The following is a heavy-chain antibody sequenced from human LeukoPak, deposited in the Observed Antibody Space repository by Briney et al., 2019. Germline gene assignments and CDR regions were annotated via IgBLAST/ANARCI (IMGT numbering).Heavy chain of an antibody. CDR1: GFTFGSYW. CDR3: ARRPAQYFDS. Sequence: GGSLRLSCVASGFTFGSYWMHWVRQAPGKGLVWVSRINSDGSSTSYADSVKGRFTISRDNSNNTLYLQMNSLRPEDTAVYYCARRPAQYFDSWGQGTLVTVSS. CDR2: INSDGSST. J-gene: IGHJ4*02. V-gene: IGHV3-74*01.